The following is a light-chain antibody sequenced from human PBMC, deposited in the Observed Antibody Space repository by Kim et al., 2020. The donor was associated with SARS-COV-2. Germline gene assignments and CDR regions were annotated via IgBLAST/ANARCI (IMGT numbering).Light chain of an antibody. J-gene: IGKJ1*01. V-gene: IGKV4-1*01. CDR3: QQYKNSPWT. Sequence: DIVMTQSPDSLTVSLGETASINCESSQSLLHSTRNENSLAWYQQKPGQPPKLLINWASARESGVPDRFSGSGSGRHFTLTIGSLQAEDVAIYFCQQYKNSPWTFGQGTKLEI. CDR1: QSLLHSTRNENS. CDR2: WAS.